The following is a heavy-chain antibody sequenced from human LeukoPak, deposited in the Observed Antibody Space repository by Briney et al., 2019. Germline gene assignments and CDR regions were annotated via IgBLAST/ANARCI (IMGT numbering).Heavy chain of an antibody. CDR1: GFTFSSYS. Sequence: PGGSLRLSCAASGFTFSSYSMNWVRQAPGKGLEWVSYISSGSSTNYYADSMKGRFTISRDNAKNSLYLQMNSLRDEDTAVYYCARRRGSSWADFDYWGQGTLVTVSS. D-gene: IGHD6-13*01. CDR3: ARRRGSSWADFDY. J-gene: IGHJ4*02. CDR2: ISSGSSTN. V-gene: IGHV3-48*02.